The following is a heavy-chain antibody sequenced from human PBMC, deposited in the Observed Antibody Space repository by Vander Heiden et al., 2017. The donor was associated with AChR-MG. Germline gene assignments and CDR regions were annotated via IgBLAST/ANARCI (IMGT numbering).Heavy chain of an antibody. D-gene: IGHD6-6*01. CDR2: ISGSGGST. V-gene: IGHV3-23*01. J-gene: IGHJ3*02. CDR1: GFTFSSYA. CDR3: AKPNPYSRSFLGYAFDI. Sequence: EVQLLESGGGLVQPGGSLRLSCAASGFTFSSYAMSWVRQAPGKGLEWVSAISGSGGSTYYADSVKGRFTISRDNSKNTLYLQMNSLRAEDTAVYYCAKPNPYSRSFLGYAFDIWGQGTMVTVSS.